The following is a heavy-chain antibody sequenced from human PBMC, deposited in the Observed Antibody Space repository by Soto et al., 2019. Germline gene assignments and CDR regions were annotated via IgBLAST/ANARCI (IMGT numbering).Heavy chain of an antibody. CDR3: AKRHYYDSSGYFGYHFDY. Sequence: EVQLLESGGGLVQPGGSLRLSCAASGFTFSNYDTSWVRQAPGKGLEWVSGISDSGTSTYYADSVKGRFTISRDNSKNPLYQQMNRMRDEDTAVYYCAKRHYYDSSGYFGYHFDYWGQGTLVTVSS. D-gene: IGHD3-22*01. CDR2: ISDSGTST. CDR1: GFTFSNYD. J-gene: IGHJ4*02. V-gene: IGHV3-23*01.